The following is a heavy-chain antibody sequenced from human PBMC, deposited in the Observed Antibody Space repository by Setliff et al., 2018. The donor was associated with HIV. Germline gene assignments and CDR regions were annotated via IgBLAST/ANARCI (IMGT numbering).Heavy chain of an antibody. V-gene: IGHV3-23*01. D-gene: IGHD4-17*01. Sequence: GGSLRLSCATSGFTFGDYAMAWVRQAPGKELEWISAISPNGDITYYAASVQGRFTISRDNSKNTVYLQMSSLIAEDTALYYCANYGDYWGQGTLVTVSS. CDR3: ANYGDY. CDR2: ISPNGDIT. J-gene: IGHJ4*02. CDR1: GFTFGDYA.